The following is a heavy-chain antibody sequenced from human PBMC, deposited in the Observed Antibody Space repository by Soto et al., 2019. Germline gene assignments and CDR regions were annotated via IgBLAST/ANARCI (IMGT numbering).Heavy chain of an antibody. D-gene: IGHD3-16*02. CDR3: ARDHDYVWGSYRYYYYGMDV. J-gene: IGHJ6*02. V-gene: IGHV4-59*01. Sequence: PSETLSLTYTVSGGSISSYYWSWIRQPPGKGLEWIGYIYYSGSTKYNPSLKSRVTISVDTSKNQFSLKLSSVTAADTAVYYCARDHDYVWGSYRYYYYGMDVWGQGTTVTVSS. CDR1: GGSISSYY. CDR2: IYYSGST.